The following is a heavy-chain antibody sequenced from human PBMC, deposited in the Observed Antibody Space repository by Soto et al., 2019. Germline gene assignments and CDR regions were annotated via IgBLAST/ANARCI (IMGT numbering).Heavy chain of an antibody. D-gene: IGHD2-21*01. CDR2: INAPGETK. CDR1: GFTFSNYG. J-gene: IGHJ4*02. Sequence: EVQLVESGGGLVQPGGSLRLSCAASGFTFSNYGMNWARQAPGRGLEWVTHINAPGETKSYSDSVKGRFTVSIDDAKNSLYLQMSSLRADDTAIYYCARDPEGINDFDYWGQGTLVTVSS. CDR3: ARDPEGINDFDY. V-gene: IGHV3-48*04.